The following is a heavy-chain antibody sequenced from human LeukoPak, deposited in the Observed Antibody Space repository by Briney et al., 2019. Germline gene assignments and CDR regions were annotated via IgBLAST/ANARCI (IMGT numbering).Heavy chain of an antibody. V-gene: IGHV3-23*01. Sequence: GGSLRLSCAASGFTFSSYAMSWVRQAPGKGLGWVSAISGSGGSTYYADSVKGRFTISRDNSKNTLYLQMNSLRAEDTAVYYCAKVDTDGYCGGDCSFDFDYWGQGTLVTVSS. D-gene: IGHD2-21*02. CDR3: AKVDTDGYCGGDCSFDFDY. CDR2: ISGSGGST. J-gene: IGHJ4*02. CDR1: GFTFSSYA.